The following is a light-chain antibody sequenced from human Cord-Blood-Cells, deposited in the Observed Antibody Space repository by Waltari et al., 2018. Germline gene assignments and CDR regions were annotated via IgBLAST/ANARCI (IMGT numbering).Light chain of an antibody. Sequence: EIVLTQSPATLSLSPGERATHSCRPSQSVSSYLAWYQQKPGQAPRLLIYDASNRATGIPARFSGSGSGTDFTLTISSLEPEDFAVYYCQQRSNWPLTFGGGTKVEIK. V-gene: IGKV3-11*01. CDR3: QQRSNWPLT. J-gene: IGKJ4*01. CDR1: QSVSSY. CDR2: DAS.